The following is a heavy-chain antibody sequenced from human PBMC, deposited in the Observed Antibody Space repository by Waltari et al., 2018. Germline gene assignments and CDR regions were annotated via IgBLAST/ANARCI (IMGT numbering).Heavy chain of an antibody. J-gene: IGHJ3*01. D-gene: IGHD6-19*01. V-gene: IGHV3-7*04. Sequence: EVQLVESGGGLVQPGGSLRLSCAAHGLTFRSYWMTLVRKAPGKGLEWVANIKQDGSEKSYVESVKGRFLMSRDNAKNSLSLQMNSLKAEDTAVYYCARPFRSGWYDGSFDVWGQGTMVTVSS. CDR2: IKQDGSEK. CDR3: ARPFRSGWYDGSFDV. CDR1: GLTFRSYW.